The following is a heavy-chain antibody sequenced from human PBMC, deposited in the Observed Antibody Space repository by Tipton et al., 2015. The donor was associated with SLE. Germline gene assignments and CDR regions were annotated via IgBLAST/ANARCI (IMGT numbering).Heavy chain of an antibody. V-gene: IGHV4-38-2*01. CDR1: GYSISSGYC. D-gene: IGHD2-15*01. CDR2: IYHSGRT. Sequence: TLSLTCAVSGYSISSGYCWGWIRQPPGKGLEWIGSIYHSGRTYYNPSLKSRVTISVDTSRNQFSLNLSSVTAADTAVYYCARRGGYCSGGSCFFDYWGQGTLVTVSS. J-gene: IGHJ4*02. CDR3: ARRGGYCSGGSCFFDY.